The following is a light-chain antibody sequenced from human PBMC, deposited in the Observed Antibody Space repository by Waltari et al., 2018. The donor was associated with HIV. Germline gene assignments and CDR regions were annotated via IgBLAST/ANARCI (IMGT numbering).Light chain of an antibody. CDR3: QQYGTSPWT. V-gene: IGKV3-20*01. J-gene: IGKJ1*01. CDR1: QSVSSRY. CDR2: GAS. Sequence: EIVLTQSPGTLSLSPGDRATLSCRAIQSVSSRYLAWYQQKSGQAPRLVIYGASSRAAGIQDRFSGSGSGTDFTLTINRLEPEDFAVYYCQQYGTSPWTFGQGTKVEIK.